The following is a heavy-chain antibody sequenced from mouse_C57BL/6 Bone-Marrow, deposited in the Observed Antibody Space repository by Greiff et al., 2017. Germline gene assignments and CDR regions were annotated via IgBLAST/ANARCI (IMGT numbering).Heavy chain of an antibody. J-gene: IGHJ2*01. V-gene: IGHV1-64*01. CDR1: GYTFTSYW. CDR3: ARSYGSSYRFDY. D-gene: IGHD1-1*01. CDR2: IHPNSGST. Sequence: VQLQQPGAELVKPGASVQLSCKASGYTFTSYWMHWVKQRPGQGLEWIGMIHPNSGSTNYNEKFKSKATLTVDKSSSTAYMQLSSLTSEDSAVYYCARSYGSSYRFDYWGQGTTLTVSS.